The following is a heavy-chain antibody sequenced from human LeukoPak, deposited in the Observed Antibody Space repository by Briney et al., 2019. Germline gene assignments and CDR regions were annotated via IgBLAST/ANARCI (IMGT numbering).Heavy chain of an antibody. Sequence: PGGSLRLSCAASGFTFSNYWMSWVRQAPGKGLEWVANIKPDGSEKYYVDSVKGRFTISRDNAENSLFLQVNSLRAEDTAVYYCARGGDYGGTYTGLRWGHGTQVTVCS. CDR2: IKPDGSEK. D-gene: IGHD1-26*01. J-gene: IGHJ4*01. CDR1: GFTFSNYW. CDR3: ARGGDYGGTYTGLR. V-gene: IGHV3-7*01.